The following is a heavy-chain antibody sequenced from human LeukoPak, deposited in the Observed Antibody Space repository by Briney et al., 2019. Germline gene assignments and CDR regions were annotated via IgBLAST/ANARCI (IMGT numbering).Heavy chain of an antibody. D-gene: IGHD2-15*01. CDR2: ISAYNGNT. J-gene: IGHJ5*02. CDR3: ARDLCSGGSCYALVWFDP. V-gene: IGHV1-18*04. CDR1: GYTFTSYG. Sequence: GASVKVSCKASGYTFTSYGISWVRQPPGQGLEWMGWISAYNGNTNYAQKLQGRVTMTTDTSTSTAYMELRSLRSDDTAVYYCARDLCSGGSCYALVWFDPWGQGTLVTVSS.